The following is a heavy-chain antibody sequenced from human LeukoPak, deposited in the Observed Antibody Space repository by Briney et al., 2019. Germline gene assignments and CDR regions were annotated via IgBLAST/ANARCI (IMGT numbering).Heavy chain of an antibody. D-gene: IGHD3-10*01. CDR3: ATSRAYYYGSGSSRASHYYCYYGMDV. Sequence: ASVKVSCKASGYTFTSYGISWVRQAPGQGLEWMGWISAYNGNTNYAQKLQGRVTMTTDTSTSTAYMELRSLRSDDTAVYYCATSRAYYYGSGSSRASHYYCYYGMDVWGQGTTVTVSS. CDR1: GYTFTSYG. V-gene: IGHV1-18*01. J-gene: IGHJ6*02. CDR2: ISAYNGNT.